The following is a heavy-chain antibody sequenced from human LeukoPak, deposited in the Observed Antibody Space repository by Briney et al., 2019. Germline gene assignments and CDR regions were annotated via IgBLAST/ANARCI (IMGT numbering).Heavy chain of an antibody. CDR2: ISGSSSYI. J-gene: IGHJ4*02. CDR3: ARGYSGYV. Sequence: GGSLRLSCAASGFTFSSYSMNWIRQAPGKGLEWVSSISGSSSYIYYADSVKGRFTISRDNAKNSLYLQMNSLRAEDTAVYYCARGYSGYVWGQGTLVTVSS. CDR1: GFTFSSYS. V-gene: IGHV3-21*01. D-gene: IGHD5-12*01.